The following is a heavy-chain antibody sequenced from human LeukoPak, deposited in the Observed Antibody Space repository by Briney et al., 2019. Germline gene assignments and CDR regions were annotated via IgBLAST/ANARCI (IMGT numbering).Heavy chain of an antibody. Sequence: SETLSLTCTVSGGSISSYYWSWIRQPPGKGLEWIGYIYTSGRTNYNPSLKSRVTISVDTSKNQFSLKLSSVTAADTAVYYCARQAHYYGSGSYYNFLYYYMDVWGKGTTVTVSS. CDR3: ARQAHYYGSGSYYNFLYYYMDV. D-gene: IGHD3-10*01. J-gene: IGHJ6*03. V-gene: IGHV4-4*09. CDR2: IYTSGRT. CDR1: GGSISSYY.